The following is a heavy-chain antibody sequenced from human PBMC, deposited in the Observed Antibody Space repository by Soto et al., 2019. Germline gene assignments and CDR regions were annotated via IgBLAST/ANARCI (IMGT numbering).Heavy chain of an antibody. CDR1: GYTFTGHF. Sequence: QVQLVQSGTEVKKPGAPVKVSCKVSGYTFTGHFIHWVRQAPGQGLEWMGWIDPNSGDKNYAQKFQGRVTMTRDMSSSTAYMELSRLRSDDTAVYYCARDITIFGVVIVPRVFDYWGQGTLVTVSS. CDR3: ARDITIFGVVIVPRVFDY. V-gene: IGHV1-2*02. J-gene: IGHJ4*02. CDR2: IDPNSGDK. D-gene: IGHD3-3*01.